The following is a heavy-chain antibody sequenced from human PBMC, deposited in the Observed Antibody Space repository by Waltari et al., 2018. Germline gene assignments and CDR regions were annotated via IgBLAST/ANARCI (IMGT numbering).Heavy chain of an antibody. CDR3: AINGGICSGGSCYQNWFDP. V-gene: IGHV1-69*01. CDR2: ISPIFGTA. D-gene: IGHD2-15*01. CDR1: GGTFSSYA. Sequence: QVQLVQSGAEVKKPGSSVKVSCKASGGTFSSYAISWVRQAPGQGLEWMGGISPIFGTANYAQKFQGRVTITADESTSTAYMELSSLRSEDTAVYYCAINGGICSGGSCYQNWFDPWGQGTLVTVSS. J-gene: IGHJ5*02.